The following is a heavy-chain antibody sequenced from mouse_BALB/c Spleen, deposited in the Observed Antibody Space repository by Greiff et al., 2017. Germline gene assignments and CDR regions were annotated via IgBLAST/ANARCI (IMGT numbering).Heavy chain of an antibody. Sequence: VQLQQSGAELVRPGVSVKISCKGSGYTFTDYAMHWVKQSHAKSLEWIGVISTYYGDASYNQKFKGKATLTVDKSSSTAYMQLSSPTSEDSAVYYCARGDYGKGGYYAMDYWGQGTSVTVSS. J-gene: IGHJ4*01. CDR1: GYTFTDYA. V-gene: IGHV1S137*01. CDR2: ISTYYGDA. CDR3: ARGDYGKGGYYAMDY. D-gene: IGHD2-1*01.